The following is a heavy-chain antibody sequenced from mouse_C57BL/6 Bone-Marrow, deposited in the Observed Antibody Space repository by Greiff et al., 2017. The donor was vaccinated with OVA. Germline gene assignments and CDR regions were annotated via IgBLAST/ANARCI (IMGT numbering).Heavy chain of an antibody. CDR2: ISDGGSYT. CDR3: ARDHGYGSSYRGYAMDY. V-gene: IGHV5-4*01. CDR1: GFTFSSYA. J-gene: IGHJ4*01. D-gene: IGHD1-1*01. Sequence: EVKLVESGGGLVKPGGSLKLSCAASGFTFSSYAMSWVRQTPEKRLEWVATISDGGSYTYYPDNVKGRFTISRDNAKNNLYLQMSHLKSEDTAMYYCARDHGYGSSYRGYAMDYWGQGTSVTVSS.